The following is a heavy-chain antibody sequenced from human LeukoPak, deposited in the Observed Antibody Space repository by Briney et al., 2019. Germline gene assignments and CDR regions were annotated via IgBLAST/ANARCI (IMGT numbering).Heavy chain of an antibody. V-gene: IGHV4-4*02. CDR2: IYHSGST. CDR1: GDSISSNKW. J-gene: IGHJ4*02. D-gene: IGHD4-17*01. CDR3: ARGVQEDGDYIFDY. Sequence: SGTLSLTCAVSGDSISSNKWWSWVRQPPGKGLEWIGDIYHSGSTYYNPSLKSRVTISADKSKNQFFLKLRSVTAADTAVYYCARGVQEDGDYIFDYWGQGTLVTVSS.